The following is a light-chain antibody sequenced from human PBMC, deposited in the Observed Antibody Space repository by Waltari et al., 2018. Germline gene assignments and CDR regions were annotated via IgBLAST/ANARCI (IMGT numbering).Light chain of an antibody. V-gene: IGLV2-11*01. CDR2: DVS. CDR3: CSYAGTWV. CDR1: GTQLADYNY. Sequence: QSALTQPRPLSGSPAASVTISCTGTGTQLADYNYVSWYQQHPGQAPKVLIYDVSKRPSGVPDRFYGSKSGNSASLTIFGLQAEDEADYYCCSYAGTWVFGGGTKLTVL. J-gene: IGLJ3*02.